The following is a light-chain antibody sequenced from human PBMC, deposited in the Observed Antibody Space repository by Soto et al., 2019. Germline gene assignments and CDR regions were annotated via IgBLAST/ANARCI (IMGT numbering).Light chain of an antibody. J-gene: IGKJ1*01. CDR2: GAS. Sequence: EIVLTQSPGTLSLSPGERATLSCRASQSVSSSYLAWYQQKPGQAPRLLIYGASSRATGIPDRFSGSGSGTDFTLTISRLEPEXXAVXXXQQXGSSPVTFGQGTKVEIK. V-gene: IGKV3-20*01. CDR3: QQXGSSPVT. CDR1: QSVSSSY.